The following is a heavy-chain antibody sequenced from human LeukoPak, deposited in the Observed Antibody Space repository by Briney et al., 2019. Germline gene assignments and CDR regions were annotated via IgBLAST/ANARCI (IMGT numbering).Heavy chain of an antibody. Sequence: GGSLRLSCAASGFTFSSYGMHWVRQAPGKGLEWVAVISYDGSNKYYADSVKGRFTISRDNSKNTLYLQMNSLRAEDTAVYYCAKSGGTYYDFWSGYFGVIDYWGQGTLVIVSS. J-gene: IGHJ4*02. V-gene: IGHV3-30*18. D-gene: IGHD3-3*01. CDR1: GFTFSSYG. CDR3: AKSGGTYYDFWSGYFGVIDY. CDR2: ISYDGSNK.